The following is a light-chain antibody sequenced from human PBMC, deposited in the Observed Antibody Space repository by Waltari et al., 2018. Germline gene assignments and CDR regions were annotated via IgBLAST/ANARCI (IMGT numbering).Light chain of an antibody. CDR3: AAWDDSLNGYYV. J-gene: IGLJ1*01. V-gene: IGLV1-47*01. CDR2: RSG. Sequence: LSRPPSVCGTPGRGLTRSVSGSVVDGGTNFVYWYQHVPGTAPKLLIYRSGQRPSGVPDRFSGSKSGTSASLAISGLRSEDEGDYYCAAWDDSLNGYYVFGTGTKVTVL. CDR1: VVDGGTNF.